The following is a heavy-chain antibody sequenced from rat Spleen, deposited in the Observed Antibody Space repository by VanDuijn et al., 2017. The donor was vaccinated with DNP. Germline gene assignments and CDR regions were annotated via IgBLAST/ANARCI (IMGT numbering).Heavy chain of an antibody. V-gene: IGHV5-29*01. J-gene: IGHJ2*01. CDR3: ARQPITTMYYFDY. D-gene: IGHD1-10*01. CDR1: GFTFSDYY. Sequence: EVQLVESDGGLVQPGRSLKLSCAASGFTFSDYYMAWVRQAPTKGLEWVATISYDGSSTYYRDSVKGRFTISRDNAKSTLYLQMDSLRSEDTATYYCARQPITTMYYFDYWGQGVMVTVSS. CDR2: ISYDGSST.